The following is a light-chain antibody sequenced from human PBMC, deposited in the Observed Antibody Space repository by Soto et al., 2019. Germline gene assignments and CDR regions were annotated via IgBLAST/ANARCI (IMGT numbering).Light chain of an antibody. CDR3: LQLYNFSWT. J-gene: IGKJ1*01. CDR2: AAS. Sequence: AIQLTRSPSSLSASVGDRVTISCRASQGIGNDLAWYQQKPGKAPRLLIFAASNLQSGVPSRFSGSGSGTDFTLTISRLQPEDFATYYCLQLYNFSWTFGQGTKV. V-gene: IGKV1-6*01. CDR1: QGIGND.